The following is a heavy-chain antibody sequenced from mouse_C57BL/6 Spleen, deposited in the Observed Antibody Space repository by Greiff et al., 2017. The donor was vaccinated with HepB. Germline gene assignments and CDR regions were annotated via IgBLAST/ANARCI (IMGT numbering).Heavy chain of an antibody. CDR3: ARYGGSSPYWYFDV. V-gene: IGHV1-50*01. Sequence: VQLQQPGAELVKPGASVKLSCKASGYTFTSYWMQWVKQRPGQGLEWIGEIDPSDSYTNYNQKFKGKATLTVDTSSSTAYMQLSSLTSEDSAVYYCARYGGSSPYWYFDVWGTGTTVTVSS. J-gene: IGHJ1*03. CDR2: IDPSDSYT. D-gene: IGHD1-1*01. CDR1: GYTFTSYW.